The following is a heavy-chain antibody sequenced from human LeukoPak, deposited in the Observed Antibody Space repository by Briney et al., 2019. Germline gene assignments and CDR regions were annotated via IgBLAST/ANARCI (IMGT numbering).Heavy chain of an antibody. J-gene: IGHJ5*02. Sequence: ASVKVSCKTSGYTFIGYYIHWVRQAPGQGLEWMGWINPNSGDTNYVEKFQGRVTMTRDTSISTAYMELRRLRSDDTAVYFCARDVIKRFDPWGQGTVVTVSS. CDR2: INPNSGDT. CDR3: ARDVIKRFDP. CDR1: GYTFIGYY. D-gene: IGHD2-21*01. V-gene: IGHV1-2*02.